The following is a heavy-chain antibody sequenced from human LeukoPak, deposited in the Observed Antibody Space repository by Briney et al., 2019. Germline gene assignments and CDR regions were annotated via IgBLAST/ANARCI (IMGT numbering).Heavy chain of an antibody. CDR2: INYSGST. CDR3: ARGVVAAPQTFDY. CDR1: GDSIGRYY. J-gene: IGHJ4*02. V-gene: IGHV4-59*01. Sequence: SETLSLTCTVSGDSIGRYYWNWIRQPPGKGPEWIGYINYSGSTNYNPSLKSRVTISVDTSKNQSSLKLTSVTAADTAVYYCARGVVAAPQTFDYWGQGNLVTVSS. D-gene: IGHD2-15*01.